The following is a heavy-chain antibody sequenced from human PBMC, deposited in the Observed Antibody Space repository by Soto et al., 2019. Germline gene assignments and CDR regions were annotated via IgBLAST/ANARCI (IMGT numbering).Heavy chain of an antibody. CDR3: ARGRTVRNYADDSSDYFYFFDY. CDR1: GGSISSGGYY. V-gene: IGHV4-31*03. J-gene: IGHJ4*02. CDR2: IYYSGST. Sequence: SETLSLTCTVSGGSISSGGYYWSWIRQHPGKGLEWIGYIYYSGSTYYNPSLKSRVTISVDRSKNQFSLKLTSANAADTAVYYCARGRTVRNYADDSSDYFYFFDYWGQGTQVTVSS. D-gene: IGHD3-22*01.